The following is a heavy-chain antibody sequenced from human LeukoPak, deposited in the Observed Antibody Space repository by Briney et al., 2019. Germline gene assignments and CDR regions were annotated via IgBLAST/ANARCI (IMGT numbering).Heavy chain of an antibody. D-gene: IGHD3-10*01. J-gene: IGHJ5*02. Sequence: GGSLRLSCAASGFIFNNYAMHWVRQAPGKGLEYVSGISSSGGTTHYVNSVKGRFTISRDNSKNMLYLQMDSLRAEDTAVYYCARGGIYSYGSAEGNWFHPWGQGTLVTVSS. CDR1: GFIFNNYA. V-gene: IGHV3-64*01. CDR3: ARGGIYSYGSAEGNWFHP. CDR2: ISSSGGTT.